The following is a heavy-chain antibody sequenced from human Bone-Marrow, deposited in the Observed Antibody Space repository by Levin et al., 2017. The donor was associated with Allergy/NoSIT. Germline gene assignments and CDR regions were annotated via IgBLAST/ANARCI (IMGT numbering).Heavy chain of an antibody. CDR1: GFIFDEYA. D-gene: IGHD3-22*01. J-gene: IGHJ4*02. V-gene: IGHV3-9*01. Sequence: RTGGSLRLSCVASGFIFDEYAMHWVRQAPGKGLEWVSGISWNCDNIGYADSVKGRFTISRDNAKNSLYLEMNSLRAEDTAFYYCAKGSYGSSGYYYDYWGQGTLVTVSS. CDR2: ISWNCDNI. CDR3: AKGSYGSSGYYYDY.